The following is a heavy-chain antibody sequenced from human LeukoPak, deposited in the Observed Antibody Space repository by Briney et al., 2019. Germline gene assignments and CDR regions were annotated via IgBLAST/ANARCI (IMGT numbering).Heavy chain of an antibody. CDR1: GFIFSDYS. CDR2: ISSTSSVI. CDR3: ARVLVSMVRGAHDAFDI. V-gene: IGHV3-48*01. J-gene: IGHJ3*02. Sequence: GGSLRLSCAASGFIFSDYSMNWVRQAPGKGLEWVAYISSTSSVIRYADSIKGHFTISRDNVKNSLYLQMDSLRAEDTAVYYCARVLVSMVRGAHDAFDIWGQGTMVTVSS. D-gene: IGHD3-10*01.